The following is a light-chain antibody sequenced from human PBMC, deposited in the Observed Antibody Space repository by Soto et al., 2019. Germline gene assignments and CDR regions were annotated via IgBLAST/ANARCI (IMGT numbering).Light chain of an antibody. CDR3: QSYDTSLSGSL. CDR2: GST. CDR1: YSNIGAGYD. Sequence: QSVLAQPPSVSGAPGQRVTISCTGTYSNIGAGYDVHWYQHLPGAAPKLLIHGSTNRPSGVPDRFSGSNSGTSASLAITGLQAADEGDYSCQSYDTSLSGSLFGTGTKLTVL. V-gene: IGLV1-40*01. J-gene: IGLJ2*01.